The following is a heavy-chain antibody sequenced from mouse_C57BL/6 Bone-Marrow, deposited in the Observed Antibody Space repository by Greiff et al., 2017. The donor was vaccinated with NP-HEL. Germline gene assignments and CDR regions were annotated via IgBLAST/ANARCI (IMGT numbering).Heavy chain of an antibody. CDR1: GYTFTDYY. V-gene: IGHV1-76*01. Sequence: VQLQQSGAELVRPGASVKLSCKASGYTFTDYYINWVKQRPGQGLEWIARIYPGSGNTYYNEKFKGKATLTAEKSSSTAYMQLSSLTSEDSAVYFCARDYGKAFDYWGQGTTLTVSS. CDR3: ARDYGKAFDY. D-gene: IGHD2-1*01. J-gene: IGHJ2*01. CDR2: IYPGSGNT.